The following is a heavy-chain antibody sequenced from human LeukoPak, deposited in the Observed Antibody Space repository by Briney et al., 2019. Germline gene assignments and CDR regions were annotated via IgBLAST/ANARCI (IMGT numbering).Heavy chain of an antibody. CDR3: ARCGEVITFGGVIVPHYYMDV. Sequence: GGSLRLSCAASGFTFSDYYMSWIRQAPGKGLEWVSYISNSGGAIYYADSVKGRFTISRDNAKNSLYLQMNSLRAEDTAVYYCARCGEVITFGGVIVPHYYMDVWGKGTTVTVSS. V-gene: IGHV3-11*04. CDR2: ISNSGGAI. J-gene: IGHJ6*03. CDR1: GFTFSDYY. D-gene: IGHD3-16*02.